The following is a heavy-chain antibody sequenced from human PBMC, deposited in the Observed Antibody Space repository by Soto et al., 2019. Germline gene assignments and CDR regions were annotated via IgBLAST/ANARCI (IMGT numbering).Heavy chain of an antibody. V-gene: IGHV1-18*01. D-gene: IGHD3-10*02. CDR2: ISAYNGNT. CDR1: GYTFTSYG. Sequence: QVQLVQSGAEVKKPGASVKVTCKASGYTFTSYGISWVRQAPGQGLEWMGWISAYNGNTIYAQKLQGRVTMTTDTSTSTGYMELTSLRSDDTAVYYCGLVRRSPAYYGMDVWGQGTTVTVSS. CDR3: GLVRRSPAYYGMDV. J-gene: IGHJ6*02.